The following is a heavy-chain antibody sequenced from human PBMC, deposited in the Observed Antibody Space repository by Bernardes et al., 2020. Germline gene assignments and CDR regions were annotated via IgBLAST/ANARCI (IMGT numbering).Heavy chain of an antibody. CDR3: ARTRELWGSIMNWFDP. J-gene: IGHJ5*02. D-gene: IGHD7-27*01. Sequence: SETLSLTCTVSAGSISSGSYYWGWIRQPPGKGLEWIASINYGGTAYYRASLRRRVTISVDTSKNEFSLKLTSVTASDTAVYYCARTRELWGSIMNWFDPWGQGTLVTVSS. V-gene: IGHV4-39*01. CDR1: AGSISSGSYY. CDR2: INYGGTA.